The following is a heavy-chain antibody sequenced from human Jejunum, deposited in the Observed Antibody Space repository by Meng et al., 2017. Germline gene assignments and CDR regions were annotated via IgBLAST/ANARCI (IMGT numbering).Heavy chain of an antibody. D-gene: IGHD6-13*01. Sequence: VTSPDFLIPSGTLSLTCSASGASNTDGNWWACVRQPAGKGLVWIGEINHTWTPNYNPSLKSRVTMSLDKSKNQFSLERTSVTAAYTAVYYCARDLLGPAIAATGWFDPWGQGTLVTVSS. J-gene: IGHJ5*02. V-gene: IGHV4-4*02. CDR2: INHTWTP. CDR3: ARDLLGPAIAATGWFDP. CDR1: GASNTDGNW.